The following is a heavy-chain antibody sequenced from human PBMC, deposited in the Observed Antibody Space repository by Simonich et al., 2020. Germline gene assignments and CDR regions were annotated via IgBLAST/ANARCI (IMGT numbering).Heavy chain of an antibody. J-gene: IGHJ1*01. CDR3: ARGLRVAAAGTAFQH. D-gene: IGHD6-13*01. CDR2: INHRGSN. V-gene: IGHV4-34*01. CDR1: GGSFSGYY. Sequence: QVQLQQWGAGLLKPSETLSLTCAVYGGSFSGYYWSWIRQPPGKGLEWIGEINHRGSNNYNPSRKSRVTRSVDTSKNQFSLKLSSVTAADTAVYYCARGLRVAAAGTAFQHWGQGTLVTVSS.